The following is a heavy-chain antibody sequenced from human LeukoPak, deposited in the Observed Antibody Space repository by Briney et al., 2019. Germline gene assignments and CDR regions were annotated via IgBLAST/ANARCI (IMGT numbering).Heavy chain of an antibody. V-gene: IGHV3-21*01. CDR1: GFTFSSYS. CDR3: ARDLPLYDFWSGYWDG. Sequence: GGSLRLSCAASGFTFSSYSMNWVRQAPGKGLEWVSSISSSSSYIYYADSVKGRFTISRDNAKNSLYLQMNSLRAEDTAVYYCARDLPLYDFWSGYWDGWGQGTLVTVSS. D-gene: IGHD3-3*01. CDR2: ISSSSSYI. J-gene: IGHJ4*02.